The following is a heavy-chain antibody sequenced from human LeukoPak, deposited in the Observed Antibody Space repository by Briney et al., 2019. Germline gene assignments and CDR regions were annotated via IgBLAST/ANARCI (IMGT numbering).Heavy chain of an antibody. CDR1: GGSFSSGSYY. CDR3: ARERPWFGELLYAFDI. J-gene: IGHJ3*02. D-gene: IGHD3-10*01. Sequence: SETLSLTCTVSGGSFSSGSYYWSWLRQPPGTGLEWIGYIYYSGSTNYNPSLKSRVTISVDTSKNQFSLKLSSVTAADTAVYYCARERPWFGELLYAFDIWGQGTMVTVSS. CDR2: IYYSGST. V-gene: IGHV4-61*01.